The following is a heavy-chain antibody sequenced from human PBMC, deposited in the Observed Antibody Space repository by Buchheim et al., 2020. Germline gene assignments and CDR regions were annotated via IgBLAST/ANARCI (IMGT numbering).Heavy chain of an antibody. Sequence: QLQLQESGPGLVKPSETLSLTCTVSGGSISSSSYFWGWIRQPPGKGLEWIGSIYYSGRTYYNPSLKSRVTISVDTSKNQFSLKLSSVTAADTAVYYCARLRLEGGWRGRDYYYGMDVWGQGTT. CDR2: IYYSGRT. V-gene: IGHV4-39*01. J-gene: IGHJ6*02. CDR1: GGSISSSSYF. D-gene: IGHD1-1*01. CDR3: ARLRLEGGWRGRDYYYGMDV.